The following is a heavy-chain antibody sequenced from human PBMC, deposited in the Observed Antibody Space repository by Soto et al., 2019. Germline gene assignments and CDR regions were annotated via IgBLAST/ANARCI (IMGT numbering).Heavy chain of an antibody. CDR3: TSRPSGMTYHAVFDF. V-gene: IGHV3-7*03. D-gene: IGHD2-21*02. CDR1: GLTFSGHW. Sequence: GGSLRLSCAASGLTFSGHWMTWVRQTPGEGLQWVAAIKPDGSETFYVDSVKGRFTISRDNARDSLFLQMDSLRAEDTAVYYCTSRPSGMTYHAVFDFWGQGTLVTVSS. CDR2: IKPDGSET. J-gene: IGHJ4*02.